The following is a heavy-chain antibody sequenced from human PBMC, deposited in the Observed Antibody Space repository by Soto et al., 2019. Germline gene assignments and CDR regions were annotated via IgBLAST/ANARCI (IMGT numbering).Heavy chain of an antibody. J-gene: IGHJ6*02. CDR2: IIPIFGTA. CDR3: ARAGDYYGSGSSLYDYYGMDV. CDR1: GGTFSSYA. Sequence: QVQLVQSGAEVKKPGSSVKVSCKASGGTFSSYAISWVRQAPGQGLEWMGGIIPIFGTANYAQKFQGRVTITAEESTSTADMELSSLRSEDTAVYYCARAGDYYGSGSSLYDYYGMDVWGQGTTGTVSS. D-gene: IGHD3-10*01. V-gene: IGHV1-69*01.